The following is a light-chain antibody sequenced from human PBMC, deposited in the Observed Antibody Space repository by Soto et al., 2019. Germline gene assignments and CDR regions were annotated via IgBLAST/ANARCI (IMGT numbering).Light chain of an antibody. CDR1: SGSVSTTYY. CDR2: STN. CDR3: VLYMGSGISL. J-gene: IGLJ2*01. Sequence: QTVVTQEPSFSVSPGGTVTLTCGLSSGSVSTTYYPSWYQQTPGQAPRTLIYSTNTRSSGVPDRFSGSILGNKAALTITGAQANDESDYYCVLYMGSGISLFGGGTKVTVI. V-gene: IGLV8-61*01.